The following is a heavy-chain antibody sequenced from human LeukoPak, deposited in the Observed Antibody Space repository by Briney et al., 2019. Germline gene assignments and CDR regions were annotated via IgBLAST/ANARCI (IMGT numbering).Heavy chain of an antibody. Sequence: GGSLRLSCAASGFTFSSYWMHWVRQAPGKGLVWVSRINSDGSSISYADCVKGRFTISRDNAKNTLCLQMNSLRAEDTAVYYCARASEYLLLKAFDSWGHGTLVTVSS. CDR3: ARASEYLLLKAFDS. D-gene: IGHD3-22*01. J-gene: IGHJ4*01. CDR2: INSDGSSI. CDR1: GFTFSSYW. V-gene: IGHV3-74*01.